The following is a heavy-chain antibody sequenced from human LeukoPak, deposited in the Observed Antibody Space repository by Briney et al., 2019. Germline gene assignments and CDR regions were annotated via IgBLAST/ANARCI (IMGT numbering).Heavy chain of an antibody. Sequence: GASVKVSCKASGYTFTSYGISWVRQAPGQGLEWMGGIIPIFGTANYAQKFQGRVTITSDESTSTAYMELSSLRSDDTAVYYCARDPTQYYDFAIYGMDVWGQGPTITVSS. CDR1: GYTFTSYG. J-gene: IGHJ6*02. D-gene: IGHD3-3*01. V-gene: IGHV1-69*13. CDR3: ARDPTQYYDFAIYGMDV. CDR2: IIPIFGTA.